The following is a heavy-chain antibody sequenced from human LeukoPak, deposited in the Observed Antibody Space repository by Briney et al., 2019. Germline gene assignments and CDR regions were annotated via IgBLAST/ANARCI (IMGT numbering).Heavy chain of an antibody. V-gene: IGHV4-30-4*08. CDR3: ARARCSSTSCYISDGAFDI. Sequence: SETLSLTCTVSGGSISSGDYYWSWIRQPPGKGLEWTGYIYYSGSTYYNPSLNSRVTISVDTSKNQFSLKLSSVTAADTAVYYCARARCSSTSCYISDGAFDIWGQGTMVTVSS. CDR1: GGSISSGDYY. J-gene: IGHJ3*02. D-gene: IGHD2-2*02. CDR2: IYYSGST.